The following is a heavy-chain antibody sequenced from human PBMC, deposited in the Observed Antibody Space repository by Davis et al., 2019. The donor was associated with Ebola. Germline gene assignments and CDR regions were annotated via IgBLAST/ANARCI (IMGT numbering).Heavy chain of an antibody. D-gene: IGHD6-19*01. CDR3: AKSGSGWYFLDY. CDR2: ISGSGVST. Sequence: GESLKISCTTSGFTFGDYAMSWVRQAPGKGLEWVSPISGSGVSTYSADSVKGRFTISRDNSKNTLYLQMNSLRAEDTAVYYCAKSGSGWYFLDYWGQGTLVTVSS. CDR1: GFTFGDYA. V-gene: IGHV3-23*01. J-gene: IGHJ4*02.